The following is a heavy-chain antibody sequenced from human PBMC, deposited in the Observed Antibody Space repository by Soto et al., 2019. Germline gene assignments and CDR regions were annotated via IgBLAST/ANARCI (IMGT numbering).Heavy chain of an antibody. CDR1: GASISSGGYY. D-gene: IGHD1-1*01. J-gene: IGHJ6*02. Sequence: SETLSLTCTVSGASISSGGYYSWIRQHPGKDLEWIGYIYYSGTTYYNPSLKSRVSITIDTSNNQFSLKLSSVTAADTAVYYCARDWRHNWDAGGYYYYAMDVWGQGTTVTVSS. V-gene: IGHV4-31*03. CDR2: IYYSGTT. CDR3: ARDWRHNWDAGGYYYYAMDV.